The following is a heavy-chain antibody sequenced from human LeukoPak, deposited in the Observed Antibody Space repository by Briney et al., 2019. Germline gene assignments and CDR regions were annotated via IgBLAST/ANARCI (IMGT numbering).Heavy chain of an antibody. CDR3: ARTGSYYDILTGFPYYYYYMDV. CDR1: GFTFSSYG. CDR2: ISPSGGGT. D-gene: IGHD3-9*01. V-gene: IGHV3-23*01. J-gene: IGHJ6*03. Sequence: PGGTLRLSCAASGFTFSSYGMNWVRQAPGKGLEWISGISPSGGGTYYVDFVKGRFTISRDDSKNTLYLQMNSLRAEDTAVYYCARTGSYYDILTGFPYYYYYMDVWGKGTTVTVSS.